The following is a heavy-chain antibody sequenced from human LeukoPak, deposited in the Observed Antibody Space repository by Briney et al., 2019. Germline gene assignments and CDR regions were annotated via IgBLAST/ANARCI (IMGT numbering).Heavy chain of an antibody. Sequence: SGGSLRLSCAASGFTVSSNYMSWVRQAPGKGLEWVSAISGSGGSTYYADSVKGRFTISRDNSKNTLYLQMNSLRAEGTAVYYCAAGFIVVVPAAMPAPKYWGQGTLVTVSS. CDR2: ISGSGGST. CDR1: GFTVSSNY. CDR3: AAGFIVVVPAAMPAPKY. D-gene: IGHD2-2*01. J-gene: IGHJ4*02. V-gene: IGHV3-23*01.